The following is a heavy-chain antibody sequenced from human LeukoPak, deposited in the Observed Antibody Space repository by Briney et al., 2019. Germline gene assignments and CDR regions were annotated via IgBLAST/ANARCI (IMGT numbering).Heavy chain of an antibody. J-gene: IGHJ4*02. CDR2: IYYSGNT. V-gene: IGHV4-39*01. CDR1: GGSISSSSYY. D-gene: IGHD5-12*01. Sequence: SETLSLTCTVSGGSISSSSYYWGWIRQPPGKGLEWIGSIYYSGNTYYNPSLKSRVTISVDTSKNQFSLKLSSVTAADTAVYYCARPGGGYDFAVDYWGQGTLVTVSS. CDR3: ARPGGGYDFAVDY.